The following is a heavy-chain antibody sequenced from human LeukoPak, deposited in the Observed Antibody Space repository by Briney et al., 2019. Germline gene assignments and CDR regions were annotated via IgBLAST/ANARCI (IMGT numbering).Heavy chain of an antibody. Sequence: ASVKVSCKASGYTFTSYYMHWVRQAPGQGLEWMGIINPSGGSTSYAQKFQGRVTMTRDMSTSTVYMELSGLRSEDTALYYCARASRGEQLAGLDYWGQGTLVTVSS. CDR3: ARASRGEQLAGLDY. CDR1: GYTFTSYY. D-gene: IGHD6-6*01. CDR2: INPSGGST. V-gene: IGHV1-46*01. J-gene: IGHJ4*02.